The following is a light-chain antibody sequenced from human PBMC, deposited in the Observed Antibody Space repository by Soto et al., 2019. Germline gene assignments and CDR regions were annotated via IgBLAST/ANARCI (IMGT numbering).Light chain of an antibody. CDR3: QTWGTGIRV. CDR2: LNSDGSH. V-gene: IGLV4-69*01. J-gene: IGLJ2*01. CDR1: SGHSSFA. Sequence: QPVLTQSPSASASLGASVKLTCTLSSGHSSFAIAWHQQQPEKGPRYLMKLNSDGSHSKGDGIPDRFSGSRSGAERYLTISSIQSEDEADYYCQTWGTGIRVFGGGTKLTVL.